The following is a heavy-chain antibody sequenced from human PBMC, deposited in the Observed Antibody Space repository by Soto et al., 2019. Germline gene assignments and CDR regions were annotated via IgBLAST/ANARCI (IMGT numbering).Heavy chain of an antibody. CDR2: IIPIFGTA. D-gene: IGHD2-15*01. Sequence: QVQLVQSGAEVKKPGSSVKVSCKASGGTFSSYAISWVRQAPGQGLEWMGGIIPIFGTANYAQKFQGRVTITADESTSKAYMELSSLRSEDTSVYYCARESRSCSGGSCYFLPGMDYWGQGTLVTVSS. J-gene: IGHJ4*02. CDR1: GGTFSSYA. V-gene: IGHV1-69*12. CDR3: ARESRSCSGGSCYFLPGMDY.